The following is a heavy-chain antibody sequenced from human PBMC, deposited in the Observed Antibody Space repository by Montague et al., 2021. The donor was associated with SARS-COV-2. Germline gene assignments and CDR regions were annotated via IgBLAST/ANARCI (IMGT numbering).Heavy chain of an antibody. CDR1: GGSVSRISSH. V-gene: IGHV4-39*01. Sequence: SETLSLTCTVSGGSVSRISSHWGWIRQPPGKGLEYIGSFYYAGGTQYNPSLKSRVTISVDTSSDHFSLKMNSVTAADTAVYFCARLYGSSFDYWGQGTLVTVSS. CDR2: FYYAGGT. CDR3: ARLYGSSFDY. D-gene: IGHD4-17*01. J-gene: IGHJ4*02.